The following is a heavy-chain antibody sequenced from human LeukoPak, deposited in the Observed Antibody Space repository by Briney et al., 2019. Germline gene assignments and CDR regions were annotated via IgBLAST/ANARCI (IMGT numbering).Heavy chain of an antibody. CDR1: GGSFSGYY. V-gene: IGHV4-34*01. CDR2: INHSGST. CDR3: ARGSRYYGSGSYH. Sequence: PSETLSLTCAVYGGSFSGYYWSWIRQPPGKGLEWIGEINHSGSTNYNPSLKSRVTISVDTSKNHFSLKLSSVTAADTAVYYCARGSRYYGSGSYHWGQGTLVTVSS. J-gene: IGHJ4*02. D-gene: IGHD3-10*01.